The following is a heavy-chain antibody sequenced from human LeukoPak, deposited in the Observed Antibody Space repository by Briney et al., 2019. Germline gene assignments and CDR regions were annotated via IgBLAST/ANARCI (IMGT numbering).Heavy chain of an antibody. D-gene: IGHD6-19*01. CDR3: ARGASYSSGWDYFDY. CDR2: ISYDGSNK. J-gene: IGHJ4*02. V-gene: IGHV3-30-3*01. CDR1: GFTFSSYA. Sequence: GGSLRLSCAASGFTFSSYAMHWVRQAPGKGLEWVAVISYDGSNKYYADSVKGRFTISRDNSKNTLYLQMNSLRAEDTAVYYCARGASYSSGWDYFDYWGQGTLVTVSS.